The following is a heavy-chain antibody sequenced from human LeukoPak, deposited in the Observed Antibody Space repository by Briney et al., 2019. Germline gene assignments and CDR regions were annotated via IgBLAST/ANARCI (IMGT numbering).Heavy chain of an antibody. V-gene: IGHV4-34*01. J-gene: IGHJ4*02. CDR1: GGSFSVYY. D-gene: IGHD2-2*02. Sequence: SETLSLTCAVYGGSFSVYYWSWIRQPPGKGLEWIGEINHSGSTNYNPSLKSRVTISVDTSKNQFSLKLSSVTAADTAVYYCARETPRYCSSTSCYTATFDYWGQGTLATVSS. CDR3: ARETPRYCSSTSCYTATFDY. CDR2: INHSGST.